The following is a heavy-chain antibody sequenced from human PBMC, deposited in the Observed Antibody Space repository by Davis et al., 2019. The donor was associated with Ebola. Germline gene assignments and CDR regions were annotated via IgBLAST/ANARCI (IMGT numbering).Heavy chain of an antibody. CDR2: TYYSSKWYT. Sequence: HSQTLSFTCAISGDSVSGSSGAWNWIRQSPSRGLEWLGRTYYSSKWYTDSTLSVKSRITISADTAKNQLSLHLDSVTPEDTAVYYCARGWLRSAFDQWGQGTLVTVSS. V-gene: IGHV6-1*01. D-gene: IGHD5-12*01. CDR3: ARGWLRSAFDQ. CDR1: GDSVSGSSGA. J-gene: IGHJ4*02.